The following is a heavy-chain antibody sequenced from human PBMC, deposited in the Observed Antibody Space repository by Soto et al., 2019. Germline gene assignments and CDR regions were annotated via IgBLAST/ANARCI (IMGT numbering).Heavy chain of an antibody. CDR2: ISYDGSNK. V-gene: IGHV3-30*18. Sequence: GGSLRLSCAASGFTFTSYGMHWVRQAPGKGLEWVAVISYDGSNKYYADSVRGRFTVSRDNSQNTVYLQMNSLRAEDTAVYYCAKDRNWGSVWYGMDVWGQGTTVTVSS. CDR3: AKDRNWGSVWYGMDV. D-gene: IGHD7-27*01. CDR1: GFTFTSYG. J-gene: IGHJ6*02.